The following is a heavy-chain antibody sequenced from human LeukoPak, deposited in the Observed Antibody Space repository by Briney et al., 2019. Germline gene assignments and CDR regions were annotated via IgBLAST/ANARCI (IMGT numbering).Heavy chain of an antibody. Sequence: GGSLRLSCAASGFSISIAWMSWVRQAPGKGLEWVANIKHDGSEKQDGSEKNYVDSVKGRFTISRDNAKNSLYLQMNSLRAEDTAVYYCARSGRGVDSFYFYMDVWGKGTTVTVSS. D-gene: IGHD3-10*01. CDR1: GFSISIAW. CDR3: ARSGRGVDSFYFYMDV. J-gene: IGHJ6*03. CDR2: IKHDGSEKQDGSEK. V-gene: IGHV3-7*01.